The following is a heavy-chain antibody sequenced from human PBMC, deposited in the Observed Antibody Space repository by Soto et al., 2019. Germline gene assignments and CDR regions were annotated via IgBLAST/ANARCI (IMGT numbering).Heavy chain of an antibody. D-gene: IGHD6-13*01. V-gene: IGHV3-33*01. J-gene: IGHJ2*01. CDR1: GFTFSSYG. Sequence: QVQLVESGGGVVQPGRSLRLSCAASGFTFSSYGMHWVRQAPGKGLEWVAVIWYDGSNKYYADSVKGRFTISRDNSKNRLYLQMNSLRAEDTAVYYCARAKLANYYWYFDLWGRGTLVTVSS. CDR3: ARAKLANYYWYFDL. CDR2: IWYDGSNK.